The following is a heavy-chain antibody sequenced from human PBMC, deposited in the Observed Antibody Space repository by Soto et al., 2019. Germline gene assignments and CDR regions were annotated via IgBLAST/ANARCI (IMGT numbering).Heavy chain of an antibody. CDR3: ARGRSFSYDSTPPPMFDP. J-gene: IGHJ5*02. D-gene: IGHD3-10*01. Sequence: GGSLRLSCAASGFTFSTFDIHWVRQAPGKGLEWVSGIGTLSDTFYAASVQGRFTISRQNAKNSVYLQMNSLRAGDTAFYYCARGRSFSYDSTPPPMFDPWGQGTLVTVSS. CDR1: GFTFSTFD. CDR2: IGTLSDT. V-gene: IGHV3-13*01.